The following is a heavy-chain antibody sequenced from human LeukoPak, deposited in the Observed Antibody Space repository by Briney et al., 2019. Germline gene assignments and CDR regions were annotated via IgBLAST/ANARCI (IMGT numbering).Heavy chain of an antibody. J-gene: IGHJ3*02. CDR3: ACHRDYYGSGSYLAFDI. D-gene: IGHD3-10*01. Sequence: GASVKVSCKASGYTFTGYYMHWVRQAPGQGLGWMGWINPNSGGTNYAQKFQGRVTMTRDTSISTAYMELSRLRSDDTAVYYCACHRDYYGSGSYLAFDIWGQGTMVTVSS. V-gene: IGHV1-2*02. CDR1: GYTFTGYY. CDR2: INPNSGGT.